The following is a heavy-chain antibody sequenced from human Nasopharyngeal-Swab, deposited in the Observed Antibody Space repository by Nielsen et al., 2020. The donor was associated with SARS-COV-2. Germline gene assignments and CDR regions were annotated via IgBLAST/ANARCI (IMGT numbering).Heavy chain of an antibody. D-gene: IGHD3-10*01. Sequence: GESLKISCAASGFTFSSYGMHWVRQAPGKGLEWVAFIRYDGSNKYYADSVKGRFTISRDNSKNTLYLQMNSLRAEDTAVYYCAKDSGLLWFGISDYWGQGTLVTVPS. CDR3: AKDSGLLWFGISDY. CDR2: IRYDGSNK. CDR1: GFTFSSYG. J-gene: IGHJ4*02. V-gene: IGHV3-30*02.